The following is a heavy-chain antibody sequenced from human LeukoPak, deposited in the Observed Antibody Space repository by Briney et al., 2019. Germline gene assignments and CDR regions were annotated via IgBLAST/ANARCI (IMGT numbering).Heavy chain of an antibody. D-gene: IGHD3-10*01. CDR3: ARDLLPMVRGVIMGWFDP. Sequence: ASVKVSCKASGYTFTSYGITGVRQAPGQGLEWMGWISGYNGNTNYAQKLQGRVTMTTDTSTSTAYMELRSLRSDDTAVYYCARDLLPMVRGVIMGWFDPWGQGTLVTVSS. CDR1: GYTFTSYG. CDR2: ISGYNGNT. J-gene: IGHJ5*02. V-gene: IGHV1-18*01.